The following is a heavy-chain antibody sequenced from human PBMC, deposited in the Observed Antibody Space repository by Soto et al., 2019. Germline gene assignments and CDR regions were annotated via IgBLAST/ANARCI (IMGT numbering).Heavy chain of an antibody. Sequence: ASVKVSCKASGYTFTSYGISWVRQAPGQGLERMGWIRAYNGYTNYAQKFQGRVTVTTDTSTSTAYMELRNLISDDTAIYYCARASDGYRSGWYVGYFDFWGQGTLGTV. J-gene: IGHJ4*02. D-gene: IGHD6-19*01. CDR3: ARASDGYRSGWYVGYFDF. CDR1: GYTFTSYG. V-gene: IGHV1-18*04. CDR2: IRAYNGYT.